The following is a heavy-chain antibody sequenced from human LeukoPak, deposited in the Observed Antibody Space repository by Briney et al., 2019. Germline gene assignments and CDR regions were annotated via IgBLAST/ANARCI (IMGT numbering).Heavy chain of an antibody. V-gene: IGHV1-2*02. CDR1: GYTFTSYD. CDR3: ARDGNYEALSLDV. J-gene: IGHJ6*04. CDR2: MNPNSGGT. D-gene: IGHD1-7*01. Sequence: ASVKVSCKASGYTFTSYDINWVRQATGQGLEWMGWMNPNSGGTNYAQKFQGRVTMTRDTSISTAYMELSRLRSDDTAVYYCARDGNYEALSLDVWGKGTTVTVSS.